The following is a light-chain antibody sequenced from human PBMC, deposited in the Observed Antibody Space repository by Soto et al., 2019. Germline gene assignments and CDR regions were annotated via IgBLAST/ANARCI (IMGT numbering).Light chain of an antibody. Sequence: QPVLTQPHSVSGTPGQRVTISCSGSSSNIGTNTVHWFQQLPGTAPKVLIYRTDQRPSGVPERFSGSKSGTSASLAISERQSEDEGDYYCAAWDDSLTGHVFGTGPKVTVL. CDR1: SSNIGTNT. CDR2: RTD. V-gene: IGLV1-44*01. J-gene: IGLJ1*01. CDR3: AAWDDSLTGHV.